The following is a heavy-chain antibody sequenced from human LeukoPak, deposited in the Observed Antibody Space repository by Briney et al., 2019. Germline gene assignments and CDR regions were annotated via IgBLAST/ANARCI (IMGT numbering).Heavy chain of an antibody. Sequence: PSETLSLTCTVSGGSISSSSYYWGWIWIRQPPGKVLEWIGSIYYSGTTYYNPSLKSRVTISVDTSKNQFSLKLSSVTAADTAVYYCARHTTMIRDEAFDIWGQGTVVTVSS. CDR1: GGSISSSSYY. CDR2: IYYSGTT. J-gene: IGHJ3*02. V-gene: IGHV4-39*01. D-gene: IGHD3-10*02. CDR3: ARHTTMIRDEAFDI.